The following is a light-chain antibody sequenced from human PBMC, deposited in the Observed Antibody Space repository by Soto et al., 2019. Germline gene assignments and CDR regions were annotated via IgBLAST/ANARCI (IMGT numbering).Light chain of an antibody. CDR1: NIGTKS. CDR2: DDS. V-gene: IGLV3-21*02. J-gene: IGLJ2*01. Sequence: SYELTQPPSVSVAPGQTARITCGGNNIGTKSVHWYQQKPGQAPVLVVFDDSDRPSGIPERFSGSNSGNTATLTISRVEAGDEADYNCQVWDSSTDQNVVFGGGTKLTVL. CDR3: QVWDSSTDQNVV.